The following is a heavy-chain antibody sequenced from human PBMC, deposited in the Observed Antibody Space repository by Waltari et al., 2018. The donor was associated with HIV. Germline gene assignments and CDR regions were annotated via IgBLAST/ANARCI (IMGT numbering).Heavy chain of an antibody. Sequence: QVQLVESGGGVVQPGRSLRLSCAASGLTLSTYTLHWVRQAPGRGLGGVAVFSSDGGTKFDAGGVKGRFTISRDNSKNMLYLQMNSLRAEDTAVYYCAREGGRPGGSYYYSLDVWGRGTTVTVSS. V-gene: IGHV3-30-3*01. D-gene: IGHD1-26*01. CDR1: GLTLSTYT. J-gene: IGHJ6*02. CDR3: AREGGRPGGSYYYSLDV. CDR2: FSSDGGTK.